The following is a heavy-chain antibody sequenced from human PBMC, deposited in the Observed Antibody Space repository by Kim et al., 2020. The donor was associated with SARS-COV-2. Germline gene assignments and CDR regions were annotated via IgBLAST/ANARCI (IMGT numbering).Heavy chain of an antibody. J-gene: IGHJ4*02. V-gene: IGHV5-51*01. Sequence: GESLKISCKGSGYSFTSYWIGWVRQMPGKGLEWMGIIYPGDSDARYSPSFQGQVTMSADKSISTAYLQWSSLKASDTGIYYCARVGLAIGSYPDYWGQGTLVTVSS. D-gene: IGHD3-10*01. CDR1: GYSFTSYW. CDR3: ARVGLAIGSYPDY. CDR2: IYPGDSDA.